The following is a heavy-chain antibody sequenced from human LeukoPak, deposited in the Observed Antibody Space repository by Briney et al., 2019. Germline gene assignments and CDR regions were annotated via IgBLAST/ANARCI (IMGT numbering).Heavy chain of an antibody. CDR2: IYFNGNT. D-gene: IGHD3-3*01. V-gene: IGHV4-30-4*01. Sequence: PSETLSLTCTVSGGSISNTDYYWSWIRQPPGKGLEWIGYIYFNGNTYYNPSLKSRLTISVDTSKNQFSLKLTSVTVADTAVYYCARANRDFWSGYYNWFDPWGQGPWSPSPQ. CDR1: GGSISNTDYY. CDR3: ARANRDFWSGYYNWFDP. J-gene: IGHJ5*02.